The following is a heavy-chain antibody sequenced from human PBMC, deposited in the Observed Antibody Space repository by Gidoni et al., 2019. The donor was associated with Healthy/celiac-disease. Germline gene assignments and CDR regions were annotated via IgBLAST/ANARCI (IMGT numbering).Heavy chain of an antibody. V-gene: IGHV3-30*03. CDR3: ASSALPHHHVPLFFGVALGY. CDR1: GFTFSSYC. D-gene: IGHD3-3*01. Sequence: QVQLVESGGGVVQPGRSLRLSCSASGFTFSSYCLHWVRQAPGKGLEWVAVISYDGSNKYYADSVKGRFTISRDNSKNTLYLQMNSLRAEDTAVYYCASSALPHHHVPLFFGVALGYWGQGTLVTVSS. J-gene: IGHJ4*02. CDR2: ISYDGSNK.